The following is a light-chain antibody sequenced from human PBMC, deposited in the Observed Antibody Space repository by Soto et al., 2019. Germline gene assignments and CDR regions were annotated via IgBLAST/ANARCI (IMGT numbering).Light chain of an antibody. CDR3: QQSFTTPS. V-gene: IGKV1-39*01. CDR1: QTVSSY. Sequence: DIQITQSPSSLSASVGDRVNITCRASQTVSSYLNWYQQKPGTVPKLLIYATSNLQSGVPSRFSGRGFGTDFTLTISSLQPEDFANYYCQQSFTTPSFGQGTRLEIK. CDR2: ATS. J-gene: IGKJ5*01.